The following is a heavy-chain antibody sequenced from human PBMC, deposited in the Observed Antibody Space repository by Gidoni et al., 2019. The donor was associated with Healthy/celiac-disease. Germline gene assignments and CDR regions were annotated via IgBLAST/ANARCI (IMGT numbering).Heavy chain of an antibody. CDR1: GFTFSRYS. Sequence: EVQLVESGGGLVKPGGSLRLSCAASGFTFSRYSLNWVRQAPGKGLEWVSSISSSSSYIYYADSVKGRFTISRDNAKNSLYLQMNSLRAEDTAVYYCARDGDYYDSSGYYYCGMDVWGQGTTVTVSS. J-gene: IGHJ6*02. D-gene: IGHD3-22*01. V-gene: IGHV3-21*01. CDR3: ARDGDYYDSSGYYYCGMDV. CDR2: ISSSSSYI.